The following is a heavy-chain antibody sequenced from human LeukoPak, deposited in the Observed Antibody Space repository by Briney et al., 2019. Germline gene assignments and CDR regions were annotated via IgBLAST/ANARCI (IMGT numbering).Heavy chain of an antibody. CDR1: GGSFSGYY. CDR2: INHSGST. J-gene: IGHJ3*02. V-gene: IGHV4-34*01. CDR3: ARCRRSRAFDI. D-gene: IGHD1-26*01. Sequence: SETLSLTCAVYGGSFSGYYWSWIRQPPGKGLEWIGEINHSGSTNYNPSLKSRVTISVDTSKNQFSLKLSSVTAADTAVYYCARCRRSRAFDIWGQGTMVTVSS.